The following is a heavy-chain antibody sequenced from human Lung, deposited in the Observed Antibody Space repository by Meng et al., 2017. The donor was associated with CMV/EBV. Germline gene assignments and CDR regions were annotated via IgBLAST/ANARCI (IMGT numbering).Heavy chain of an antibody. CDR2: IDPKSGDT. CDR1: GYTFTRDY. Sequence: VSVKVSXKASGYTFTRDYLHWVRQAPGQGLEWMASIDPKSGDTKFAQKSQGRATLTRDTSKSTLYTQLSTLRSGDTAVYYCAKEESGYYDALDIWGQGTMVTVSS. J-gene: IGHJ3*02. V-gene: IGHV1-2*02. D-gene: IGHD3-3*01. CDR3: AKEESGYYDALDI.